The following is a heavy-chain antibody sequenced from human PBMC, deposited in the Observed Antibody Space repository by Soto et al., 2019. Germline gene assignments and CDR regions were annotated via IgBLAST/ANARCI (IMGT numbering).Heavy chain of an antibody. CDR3: AKDRQTWSAYYMDV. V-gene: IGHV3-30*18. Sequence: GGSLRLSCAASGFTFSSYGMHWVRQAPGKGLEWVAVISYDGSNKYYADSVKGRFTISRDNSKNTLYLQMNSLRAEDTAVYYCAKDRQTWSAYYMDVWGKGTTVTVSS. CDR2: ISYDGSNK. J-gene: IGHJ6*03. CDR1: GFTFSSYG. D-gene: IGHD3-3*01.